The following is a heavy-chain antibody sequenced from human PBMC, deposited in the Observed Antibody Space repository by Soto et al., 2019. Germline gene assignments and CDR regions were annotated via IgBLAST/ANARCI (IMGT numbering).Heavy chain of an antibody. Sequence: SETLSLTFTVSGGSILTRSSYCGWIRQPPGKWLEWIGSIYYSGSTYYNPSLKSRVTISVDTSKNQFSLKLSSVTAADTAVYYCAIFGVVKLDWAQYYYYYGMDVWGQGTTVT. V-gene: IGHV4-39*01. J-gene: IGHJ6*02. CDR3: AIFGVVKLDWAQYYYYYGMDV. CDR1: GGSILTRSSY. CDR2: IYYSGST. D-gene: IGHD3-3*01.